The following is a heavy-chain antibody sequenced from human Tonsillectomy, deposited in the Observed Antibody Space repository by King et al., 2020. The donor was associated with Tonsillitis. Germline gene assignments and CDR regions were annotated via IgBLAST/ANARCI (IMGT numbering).Heavy chain of an antibody. J-gene: IGHJ4*02. V-gene: IGHV3-48*03. CDR2: IRSSGSII. D-gene: IGHD3-22*01. CDR3: ARAHRSYSDSSEYYLDY. CDR1: GFTFSSYE. Sequence: VQLVESGGGLVQPGGSLRLSCAASGFTFSSYEMNWVRQAPGKGLEWVSNIRSSGSIIYYADSVKGRFTISRDNAKNSLFLQLNTLRAEDTAVYYCARAHRSYSDSSEYYLDYWGQGTLVTVSS.